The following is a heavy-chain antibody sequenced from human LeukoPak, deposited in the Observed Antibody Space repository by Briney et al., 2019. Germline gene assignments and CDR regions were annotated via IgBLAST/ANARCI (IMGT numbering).Heavy chain of an antibody. Sequence: SETLSLTCTVSGYSISSGYYWDWIRQPPGKGLEWIGSIYHSGSTFYNPSLKNRVTISVDTSKNQFSLKLSSVTAADTAVYYCARDRSGSYPYKKIFDYWGQGTLVTVSS. CDR1: GYSISSGYY. CDR2: IYHSGST. D-gene: IGHD1-26*01. J-gene: IGHJ4*02. V-gene: IGHV4-38-2*02. CDR3: ARDRSGSYPYKKIFDY.